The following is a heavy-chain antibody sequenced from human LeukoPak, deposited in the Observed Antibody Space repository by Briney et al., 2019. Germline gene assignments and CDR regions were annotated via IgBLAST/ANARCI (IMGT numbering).Heavy chain of an antibody. J-gene: IGHJ4*02. CDR1: GYTFTSYA. CDR3: AKGGIAAVGLGSWYFDY. Sequence: ASVKVSCKASGYTFTSYAMNWVRQAPGQGLEWMGWINTNTGNPTYAQGFTGRFVFSLDTSVSTAYLQISSLKAGDTAVYYCAKGGIAAVGLGSWYFDYWGQGTLVTVSS. D-gene: IGHD6-13*01. V-gene: IGHV7-4-1*02. CDR2: INTNTGNP.